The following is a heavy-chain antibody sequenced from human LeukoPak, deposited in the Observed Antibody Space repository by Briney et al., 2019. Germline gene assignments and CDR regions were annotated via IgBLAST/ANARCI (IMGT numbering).Heavy chain of an antibody. V-gene: IGHV3-21*01. CDR3: ASSPDYYGSGSYI. CDR1: GFTFSSYA. CDR2: ISSSSSYI. D-gene: IGHD3-10*01. J-gene: IGHJ4*02. Sequence: PGGSLRLSCAASGFTFSSYAMSWVRQAPGKGLEWVSSISSSSSYIYYADSVKGRFTISRDNAKNSLYLQMNSLRAEDTAVYYCASSPDYYGSGSYIWGQGTLVTVSS.